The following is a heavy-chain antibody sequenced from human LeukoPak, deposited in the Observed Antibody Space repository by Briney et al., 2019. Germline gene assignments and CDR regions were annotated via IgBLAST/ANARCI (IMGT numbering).Heavy chain of an antibody. CDR1: GGSFSGYY. CDR3: ARGLGGSYSFGAFDI. J-gene: IGHJ3*02. V-gene: IGHV4-34*01. CDR2: INHSGST. D-gene: IGHD1-26*01. Sequence: SETLSLTCAVYGGSFSGYYWSWIRQPPGKGLEWIGEINHSGSTNYNPSLKSRVTISVDTSKNQFSLKLSSVTAADTAVYYCARGLGGSYSFGAFDIWGQGTMVTVSS.